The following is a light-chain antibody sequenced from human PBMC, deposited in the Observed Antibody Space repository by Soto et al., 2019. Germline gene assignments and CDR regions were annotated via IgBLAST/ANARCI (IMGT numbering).Light chain of an antibody. CDR1: QSVLYSSNNKNY. CDR2: WAS. Sequence: DIVMTQSPDSLAVSLGERATINCKSSQSVLYSSNNKNYLAWYQQKPGQPPKLLIYWASTRESGVPDRFSGSGSGTDFTLTISSLPAEDAAVYYCQQYYSTPPTFGQGTTVEIK. J-gene: IGKJ1*01. CDR3: QQYYSTPPT. V-gene: IGKV4-1*01.